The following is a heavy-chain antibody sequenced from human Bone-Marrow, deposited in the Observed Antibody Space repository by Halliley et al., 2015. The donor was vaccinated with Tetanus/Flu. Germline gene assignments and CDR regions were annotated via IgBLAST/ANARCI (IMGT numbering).Heavy chain of an antibody. CDR3: AGGTGWLKDF. Sequence: AVSGFTTSRFWMHWVRQAPGKGLVWVSLILSDGSDATYADSVKGRFTISIDNAKNTVFLQMDSLRDEDTAVYYCAGGTGWLKDFWGQGTLVTVSS. J-gene: IGHJ4*02. CDR1: GFTTSRFW. CDR2: ILSDGSDA. D-gene: IGHD6-19*01. V-gene: IGHV3-74*03.